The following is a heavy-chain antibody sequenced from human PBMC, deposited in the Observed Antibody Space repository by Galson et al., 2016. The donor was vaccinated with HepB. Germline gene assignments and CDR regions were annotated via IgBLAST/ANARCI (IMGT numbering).Heavy chain of an antibody. D-gene: IGHD3-10*01. CDR2: IFYTGTT. Sequence: TLSLTCSVSGGSIADANVHWTWIRQHPRKGLEWLDHIFYTGTTYHNPSLKSRVSISVDTANNEFSLRVTSVSVADSGIYFCARDTSLGSIDSWGQGTLVTVSS. J-gene: IGHJ5*01. V-gene: IGHV4-31*03. CDR3: ARDTSLGSIDS. CDR1: GGSIADANVH.